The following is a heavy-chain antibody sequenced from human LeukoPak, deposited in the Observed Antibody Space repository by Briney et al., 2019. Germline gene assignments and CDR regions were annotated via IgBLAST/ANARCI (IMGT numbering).Heavy chain of an antibody. CDR1: GFTFSSYG. Sequence: PGGSLRLSCAASGFTFSSYGMHWVRQAPGKGLEWVAVISYDGSNKYYADSVKGRFTISRDNSKNTLYLQMNSLRAEDTAIYYCAKDIYCGGDCYIRAGDSWGQGTLVTVSS. J-gene: IGHJ4*02. CDR2: ISYDGSNK. V-gene: IGHV3-30*18. CDR3: AKDIYCGGDCYIRAGDS. D-gene: IGHD2-21*02.